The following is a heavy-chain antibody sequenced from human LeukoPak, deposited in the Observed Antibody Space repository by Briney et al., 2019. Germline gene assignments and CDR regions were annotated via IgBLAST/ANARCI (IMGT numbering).Heavy chain of an antibody. D-gene: IGHD5-18*01. CDR1: GGSISSYY. CDR2: IYYSGST. Sequence: PSETLSLTCTVSGGSISSYYWSWIRQPPGKGLQWIGYIYYSGSTNYNPSLKSRVTIPVDTSKNQFSLKLSSVTAADTAVYCCARHMGLGYSYGYPYFDYWGQGTLVTVSS. CDR3: ARHMGLGYSYGYPYFDY. V-gene: IGHV4-59*08. J-gene: IGHJ4*02.